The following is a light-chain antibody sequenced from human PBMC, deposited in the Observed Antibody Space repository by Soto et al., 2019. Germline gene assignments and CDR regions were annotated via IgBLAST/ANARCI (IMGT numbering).Light chain of an antibody. Sequence: QSALTQPASVSGSPGQSITITCTGTSSDVGGYNYVSWYQQHPGKAPKLMIYEVSNRPSGVSNRFSGSKSGNTASLTISGLTAEDEADYYCSSYTSSSTRVFGGGTKLTVL. CDR1: SSDVGGYNY. V-gene: IGLV2-14*01. J-gene: IGLJ3*02. CDR2: EVS. CDR3: SSYTSSSTRV.